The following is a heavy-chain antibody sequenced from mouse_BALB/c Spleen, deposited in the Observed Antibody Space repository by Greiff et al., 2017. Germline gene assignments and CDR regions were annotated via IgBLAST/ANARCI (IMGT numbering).Heavy chain of an antibody. Sequence: QVQLKESGPELVKPGASVRISCKASGYTFTSYYIHWVKQRPGQGLEWIGWIYPGNVNTKYNEKFKGKATLTADKSSSTAYMQLSSLTSEDSAVYFCARWREVYAMDYWGQGTSVTVSS. CDR3: ARWREVYAMDY. CDR2: IYPGNVNT. CDR1: GYTFTSYY. V-gene: IGHV1S56*01. J-gene: IGHJ4*01.